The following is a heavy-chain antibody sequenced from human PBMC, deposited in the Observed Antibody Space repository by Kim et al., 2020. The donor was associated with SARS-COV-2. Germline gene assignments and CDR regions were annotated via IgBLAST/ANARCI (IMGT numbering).Heavy chain of an antibody. V-gene: IGHV4-59*01. CDR1: GGSISSYY. Sequence: SETLSLTCTVSGGSISSYYWSWIRQPPGKGLEWIGYIYYSGSTNSNPSLKSRVTISVDTSKNQFSLKLSSVTAADTAVYYCARDRLSSGWYDYWGQGTLVTVSS. J-gene: IGHJ4*02. D-gene: IGHD6-19*01. CDR3: ARDRLSSGWYDY. CDR2: IYYSGST.